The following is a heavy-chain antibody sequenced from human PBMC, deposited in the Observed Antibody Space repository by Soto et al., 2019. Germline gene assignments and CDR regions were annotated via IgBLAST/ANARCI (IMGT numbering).Heavy chain of an antibody. D-gene: IGHD4-17*01. Sequence: SETLSLTCAVYGGSFSGYYWSWIRQPPGKGLEWIGEINHSGSTNYNPSLKSRVTISVDTSKNQFSLKLSSVTAADTAVYYCASLGGSGDYSDNWYFDLWGRGTLVTVSS. CDR2: INHSGST. CDR1: GGSFSGYY. V-gene: IGHV4-34*01. CDR3: ASLGGSGDYSDNWYFDL. J-gene: IGHJ2*01.